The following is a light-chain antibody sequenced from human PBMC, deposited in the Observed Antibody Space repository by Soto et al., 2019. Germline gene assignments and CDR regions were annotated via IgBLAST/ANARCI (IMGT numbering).Light chain of an antibody. CDR3: AAWDDSLNGYV. CDR2: SNN. Sequence: QLVLTQPPSASGTPGQRVTISCSGSSSNIGSNTVNWYQQLPGTAPKLLIYSNNQRPSGVPDRFSGSKSGTSASLAISGIQSEDEADYYCAAWDDSLNGYVFGTGTKLTVL. V-gene: IGLV1-44*01. CDR1: SSNIGSNT. J-gene: IGLJ1*01.